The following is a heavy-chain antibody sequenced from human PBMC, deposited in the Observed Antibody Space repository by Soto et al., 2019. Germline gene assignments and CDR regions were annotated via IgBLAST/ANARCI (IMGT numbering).Heavy chain of an antibody. D-gene: IGHD3-10*01. J-gene: IGHJ5*02. Sequence: QLQLQESGPGLVKPSETLSLTCTVSGGSISSSSYYWGWIRQPPGKGLEWIGSIYYSGSTYYNPSLKSRVTISVDTSKNQFSLKLSSVTAADTAVYYCARHERNRFTMVLNWFDPWGQGTLVTVSS. CDR1: GGSISSSSYY. V-gene: IGHV4-39*01. CDR3: ARHERNRFTMVLNWFDP. CDR2: IYYSGST.